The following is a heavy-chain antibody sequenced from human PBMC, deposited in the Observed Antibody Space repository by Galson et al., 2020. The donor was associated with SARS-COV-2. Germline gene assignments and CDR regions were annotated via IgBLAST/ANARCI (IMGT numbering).Heavy chain of an antibody. CDR2: MYHSGRT. V-gene: IGHV4-31*03. J-gene: IGHJ4*02. CDR3: ARGLRRQGYFDF. Sequence: SETLSLTCTVSGVSLSTGGYSWSWIRQHPGKGLEWIGYMYHSGRTDYNPSLKSRVTISVVTSKNQFSLKLNSVTAADTAVYFCARGLRRQGYFDFCGQGALVSVAS. D-gene: IGHD5-18*01. CDR1: GVSLSTGGYS.